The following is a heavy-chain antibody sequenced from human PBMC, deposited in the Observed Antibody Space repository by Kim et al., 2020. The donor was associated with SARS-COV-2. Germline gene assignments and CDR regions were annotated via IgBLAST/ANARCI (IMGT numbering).Heavy chain of an antibody. V-gene: IGHV5-51*01. CDR1: GYSFTSYW. D-gene: IGHD2-15*01. J-gene: IGHJ4*02. CDR2: IYPGDSDT. CDR3: ARLPYCSGGSCNYYFDY. Sequence: GESLKISCKGSGYSFTSYWIGWVRQMPGKGLEWMGIIYPGDSDTRYSPSFQGQVTISADKSISTAYLQWSSLKASDTAMYYCARLPYCSGGSCNYYFDYWGQGTLVTVSS.